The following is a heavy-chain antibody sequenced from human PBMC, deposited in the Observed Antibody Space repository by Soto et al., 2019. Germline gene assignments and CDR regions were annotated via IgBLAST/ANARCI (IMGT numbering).Heavy chain of an antibody. CDR2: IYYSGST. CDR3: ARGYYHIDY. Sequence: QVQLQESGPGLVKPSQTLSLTCTVSGGSISSGGYDWSWIRQHPGKGLEWIGYIYYSGSTYCNPSLKSRVTISVDTSKNQFSLKLSSVTAADTAVYYCARGYYHIDYWGQGTLVTVSS. CDR1: GGSISSGGYD. D-gene: IGHD1-26*01. J-gene: IGHJ4*02. V-gene: IGHV4-31*03.